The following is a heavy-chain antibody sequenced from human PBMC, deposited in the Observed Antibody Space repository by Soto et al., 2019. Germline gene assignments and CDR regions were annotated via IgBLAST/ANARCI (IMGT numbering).Heavy chain of an antibody. CDR2: IYYSGST. CDR3: ARFSIAAAGTGWFDP. CDR1: GGSISSYY. Sequence: SETLSLTCTVSGGSISSYYWSWIRQPPGKGLEWIGYIYYSGSTNYNPSLKSRVTISVDTSKNQFSLKLSSVTAADTAVYYCARFSIAAAGTGWFDPWGQGTLVTVSS. V-gene: IGHV4-59*01. D-gene: IGHD6-13*01. J-gene: IGHJ5*02.